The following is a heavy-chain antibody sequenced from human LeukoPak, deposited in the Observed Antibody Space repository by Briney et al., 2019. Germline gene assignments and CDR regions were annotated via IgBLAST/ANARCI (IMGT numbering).Heavy chain of an antibody. CDR2: ISGSSAYM. D-gene: IGHD6-19*01. CDR1: GFTFSSYS. V-gene: IGHV3-21*01. J-gene: IGHJ4*02. Sequence: GGSLRLSCAASGFTFSSYSMNWVRQAPGKGLEWVSSISGSSAYMFYADSVKGRFTISRDNAKNSLYLQMNSLRAEDTAAYYCARDGYSSGWHGYYFDYWGQGTVVTVSS. CDR3: ARDGYSSGWHGYYFDY.